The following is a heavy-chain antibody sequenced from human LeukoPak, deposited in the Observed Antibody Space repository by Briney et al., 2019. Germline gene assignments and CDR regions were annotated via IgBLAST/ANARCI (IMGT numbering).Heavy chain of an antibody. CDR1: GFSFSDYR. D-gene: IGHD3-3*02. Sequence: QPGGSLRLSCTASGFSFSDYRMTWVRQAPGKGLEWVSYIRSSTSNIFYAESVKGRFTVSRDNAKNSLYLHMNSLRAEDTAVYYCARDRWHYGSGSGFFDYWGQGTLVTVSS. J-gene: IGHJ4*02. CDR2: IRSSTSNI. V-gene: IGHV3-48*01. CDR3: ARDRWHYGSGSGFFDY.